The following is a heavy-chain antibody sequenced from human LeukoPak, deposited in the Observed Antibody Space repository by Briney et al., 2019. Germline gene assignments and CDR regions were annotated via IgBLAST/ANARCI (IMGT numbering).Heavy chain of an antibody. J-gene: IGHJ1*01. D-gene: IGHD3-10*01. CDR1: GYTFTGYY. Sequence: GASVKVSCKASGYTFTGYYMHWVRQAPGQGLEWMGWISAYNGNTNYAQKLQGRVTMTTDTSTSTAYMELRSLRSDDTAVYYCARDEGITMVRGVIITVEYFQHWGQGTLVTVSS. CDR3: ARDEGITMVRGVIITVEYFQH. CDR2: ISAYNGNT. V-gene: IGHV1-18*04.